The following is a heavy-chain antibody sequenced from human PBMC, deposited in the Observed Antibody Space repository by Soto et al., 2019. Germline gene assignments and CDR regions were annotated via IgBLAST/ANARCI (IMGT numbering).Heavy chain of an antibody. CDR1: GFTFSSYA. CDR2: ISSSSSTI. Sequence: GGSLRLSCAASGFTFSSYAMSWVRQAPGKGLEWVSYISSSSSTIYYADSVKGRFTISRDNAKNSLYLQMNSLRDEDTAVYYCARDLPYSGGNSLPSDYWGQGTLVTVSS. V-gene: IGHV3-48*02. D-gene: IGHD2-21*02. J-gene: IGHJ4*02. CDR3: ARDLPYSGGNSLPSDY.